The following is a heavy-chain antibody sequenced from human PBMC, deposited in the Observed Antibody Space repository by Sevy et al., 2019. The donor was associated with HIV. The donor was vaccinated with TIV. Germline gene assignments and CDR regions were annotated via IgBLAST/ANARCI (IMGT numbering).Heavy chain of an antibody. V-gene: IGHV1-24*01. CDR3: EADPGEDYCSGNSCQRHYYYGLAV. J-gene: IGHJ6*02. CDR1: GYRLIEVS. D-gene: IGHD2-15*01. CDR2: LDTEDGET. Sequence: ASVKVSCKVSGYRLIEVSMHWVRQAPGKGLEWMGHLDTEDGETIYAQNFQGRVTMTEDTSTDTAYMEVSSLGSEDTAVCYCEADPGEDYCSGNSCQRHYYYGLAVWGQGTTVTVSS.